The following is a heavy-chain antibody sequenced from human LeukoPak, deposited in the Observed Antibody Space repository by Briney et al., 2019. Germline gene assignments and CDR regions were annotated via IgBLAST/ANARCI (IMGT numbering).Heavy chain of an antibody. D-gene: IGHD3-9*01. CDR2: INAGNGNT. CDR1: GYTFTSYA. Sequence: VASVKVSCKASGYTFTSYAMHWVRQAPGQRLEWMGWINAGNGNTKYSQKFQGRVTITRDTSASTAYMELSSLRSEDTAVYYCARFGELRYFDWLPTPGDAFDIWGQGTMVTVSS. V-gene: IGHV1-3*01. J-gene: IGHJ3*02. CDR3: ARFGELRYFDWLPTPGDAFDI.